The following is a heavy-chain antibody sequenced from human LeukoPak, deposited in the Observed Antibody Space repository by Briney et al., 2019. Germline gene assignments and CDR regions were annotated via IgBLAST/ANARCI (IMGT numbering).Heavy chain of an antibody. CDR3: AKDGRFLEWLFDY. CDR1: GFTFSSYA. J-gene: IGHJ4*02. Sequence: GGSLRLSCAASGFTFSSYAMSWVHQAPGKGLEWVSAISGSGGSTYYADSVKGRFTISRDNSKNTLYLQMNSLRAEDTAVYYCAKDGRFLEWLFDYWGQGTLVTVSS. D-gene: IGHD3-3*01. V-gene: IGHV3-23*01. CDR2: ISGSGGST.